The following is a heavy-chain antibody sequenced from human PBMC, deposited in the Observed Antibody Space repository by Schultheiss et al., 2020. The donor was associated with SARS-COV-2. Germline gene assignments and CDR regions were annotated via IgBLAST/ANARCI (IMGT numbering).Heavy chain of an antibody. CDR2: ISSSSSYI. Sequence: GGSLRLSCAASGFTFSSYWMHWVRQAPGKGLVWVSSISSSSSYIYYADSVKGRFTISRDNSKNTLYLQMNTLRAEDTAVYYCAREMAIFGVVEAFDIWGQGTRVTVSS. D-gene: IGHD3-3*01. CDR3: AREMAIFGVVEAFDI. V-gene: IGHV3-21*04. CDR1: GFTFSSYW. J-gene: IGHJ3*02.